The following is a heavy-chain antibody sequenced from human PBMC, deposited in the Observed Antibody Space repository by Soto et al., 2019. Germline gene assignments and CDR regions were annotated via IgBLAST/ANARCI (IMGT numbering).Heavy chain of an antibody. CDR3: GRVGRSGWSPDY. D-gene: IGHD6-19*01. V-gene: IGHV4-59*01. CDR1: GGSSSGYY. CDR2: IFYSGST. J-gene: IGHJ4*02. Sequence: PSETLSLTCTVSGGSSSGYYWSWIRQPPGQGLEWIGYIFYSGSTNYNPSLRSRVTISVDTSKNQFSLKLSSVTTADTAMYYCGRVGRSGWSPDYWGQGTLVTVCS.